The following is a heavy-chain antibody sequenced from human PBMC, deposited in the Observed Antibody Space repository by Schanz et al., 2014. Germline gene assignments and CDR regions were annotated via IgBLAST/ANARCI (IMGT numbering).Heavy chain of an antibody. Sequence: QVQLVQSGAEVKKPGASVKVSCKASGYTFTSYGISWVRQAPGQGLEWMGWISAYNGNTKYPQKLQGRVTMTTDTPRSTDYIELSSLRADDTAVYYCARDAADFYDILTEEDYWGQGTLVTVSS. V-gene: IGHV1-18*01. D-gene: IGHD3-9*01. CDR2: ISAYNGNT. J-gene: IGHJ4*02. CDR1: GYTFTSYG. CDR3: ARDAADFYDILTEEDY.